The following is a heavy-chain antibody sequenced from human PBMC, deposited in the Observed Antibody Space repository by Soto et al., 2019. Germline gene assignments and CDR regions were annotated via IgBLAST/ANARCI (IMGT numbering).Heavy chain of an antibody. Sequence: EVQLVESGGDLVQPGGSLRLSCAVSGFTFSSSAMNWVRQAPGKGLEWVSAISDGGRFTYYIDSVKGRFTVSRDDSKNTLYLQMNSLRAEDTAIYYCAKSGPTNFFDFWVHGTLVTVSS. CDR3: AKSGPTNFFDF. CDR1: GFTFSSSA. J-gene: IGHJ4*01. CDR2: ISDGGRFT. V-gene: IGHV3-23*04. D-gene: IGHD1-26*01.